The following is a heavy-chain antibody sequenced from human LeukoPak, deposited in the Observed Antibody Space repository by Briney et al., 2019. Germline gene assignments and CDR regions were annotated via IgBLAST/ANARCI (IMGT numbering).Heavy chain of an antibody. V-gene: IGHV1-69*02. D-gene: IGHD6-6*01. J-gene: IGHJ6*02. CDR2: TIPILGIA. CDR1: GGTFSSYT. CDR3: ARAQEVSYYYYYGMDV. Sequence: SVKVSCKASGGTFSSYTISWVRQAPGQGLEWMGRTIPILGIANYAQKFQGRVTITADKSTSTAYMELSSLRSEDTAVYYCARAQEVSYYYYYGMDVWGQGTTVTVSS.